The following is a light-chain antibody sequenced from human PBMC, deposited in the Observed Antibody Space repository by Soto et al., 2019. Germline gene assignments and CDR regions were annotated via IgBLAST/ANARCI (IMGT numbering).Light chain of an antibody. CDR1: QSVSSSY. V-gene: IGKV3-20*01. CDR3: QHCTTSPTWT. Sequence: EIVLTQSPGTLSVSPGERVTLSCRASQSVSSSYLAWSQQRPGQAPRLLIFATSHRATGIPDRFSGSGSGTDFTLTISRLEPEDSAVYYCQHCTTSPTWTFGEGTKVEIK. J-gene: IGKJ1*01. CDR2: ATS.